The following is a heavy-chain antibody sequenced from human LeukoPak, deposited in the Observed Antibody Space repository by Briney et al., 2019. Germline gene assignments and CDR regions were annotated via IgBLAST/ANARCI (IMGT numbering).Heavy chain of an antibody. CDR2: INAGNGNT. J-gene: IGHJ5*02. Sequence: ASVKVSCKASGYTFTSYAMHWVRQAPGQRLEWMGWINAGNGNTKYSQEFQGRVTITRDTSASTAYMELSSLRSEDMAVYYCARSQIQLWKGNWFDPWGQGTLVTVSS. D-gene: IGHD5-18*01. CDR3: ARSQIQLWKGNWFDP. CDR1: GYTFTSYA. V-gene: IGHV1-3*03.